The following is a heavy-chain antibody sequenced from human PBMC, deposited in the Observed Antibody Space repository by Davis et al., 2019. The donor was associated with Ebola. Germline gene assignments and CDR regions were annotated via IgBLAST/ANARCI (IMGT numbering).Heavy chain of an antibody. CDR2: IFSGGGT. D-gene: IGHD6-19*01. CDR1: GFTVSSSY. V-gene: IGHV3-66*01. J-gene: IGHJ5*02. Sequence: GGSLRLSCAASGFTVSSSYMSWVRQAPGKGLEWVSSIFSGGGTYYADSVKGRFTISRDTSRNMVYLQMSSLRAEDTAVYYCARGRTVAGTRGLSWFDPWGQGTLVTVSS. CDR3: ARGRTVAGTRGLSWFDP.